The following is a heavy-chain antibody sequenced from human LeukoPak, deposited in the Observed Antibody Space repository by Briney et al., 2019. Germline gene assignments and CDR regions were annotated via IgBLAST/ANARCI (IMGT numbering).Heavy chain of an antibody. Sequence: GASVKVSCKASGGTFSSYAISWVRQAPGQGLEWMGGIIPIFGTANYAQKFQGRVTITTDESTSTAYMELSSLRSEDAAVYYCARGTPAIFGVVIIHDAFDIWGQGTMVTVSS. CDR3: ARGTPAIFGVVIIHDAFDI. CDR1: GGTFSSYA. D-gene: IGHD3-3*01. V-gene: IGHV1-69*05. J-gene: IGHJ3*02. CDR2: IIPIFGTA.